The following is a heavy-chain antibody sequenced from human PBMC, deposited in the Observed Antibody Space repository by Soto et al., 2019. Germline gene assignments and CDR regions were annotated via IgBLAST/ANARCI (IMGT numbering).Heavy chain of an antibody. D-gene: IGHD6-6*01. V-gene: IGHV3-7*01. J-gene: IGHJ6*02. Sequence: GGSLRLSCAASGFSFNTYWMSWVRQTLGKGLEWVANIKQDGSERYYLDSVKGRFTISRDNAKNSLYLQMNSLGADDTGVYYCARDVEYSSSPVYYGMDVWGQGTTVTVSS. CDR1: GFSFNTYW. CDR3: ARDVEYSSSPVYYGMDV. CDR2: IKQDGSER.